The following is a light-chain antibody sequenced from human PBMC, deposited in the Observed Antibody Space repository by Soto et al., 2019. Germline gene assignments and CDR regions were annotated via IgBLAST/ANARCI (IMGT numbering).Light chain of an antibody. CDR2: EAS. CDR1: QGISRW. CDR3: QQSNSKSWT. Sequence: DIQMTQSPSTLSASVGDRDTITCRASQGISRWLAWYQQKPGRAPKLLIYEASILESGVPSRFSGSGSGTEFTLTISSLQPSDFATYYCQQSNSKSWTFGQGTRVEIK. V-gene: IGKV1-5*01. J-gene: IGKJ1*01.